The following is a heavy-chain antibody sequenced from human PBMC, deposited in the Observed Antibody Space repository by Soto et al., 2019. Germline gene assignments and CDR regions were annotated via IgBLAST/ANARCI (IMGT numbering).Heavy chain of an antibody. CDR2: IDPGDSDT. V-gene: IGHV5-51*01. Sequence: GERLKISCNTSGYTFTTYWIGWVRQMPGQGLEWMGIIDPGDSDTRYSPSFQGRITISVDKSTSTAYLQWSSLEASDTAIYYCARHAGNSWKGDYFDYWGRGALVTVSS. CDR3: ARHAGNSWKGDYFDY. D-gene: IGHD6-13*01. CDR1: GYTFTTYW. J-gene: IGHJ4*02.